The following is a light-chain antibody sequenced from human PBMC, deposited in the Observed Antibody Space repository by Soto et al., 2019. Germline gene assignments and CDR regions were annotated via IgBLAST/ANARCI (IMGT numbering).Light chain of an antibody. CDR1: QSVSSSF. CDR3: QQYGRSPPT. V-gene: IGKV3-20*01. CDR2: GAS. J-gene: IGKJ1*01. Sequence: EVVLTHSVCTLSLSPGERATPPCRASQSVSSSFLAWYQQQVGQAPRLLIYGASSRATGIPARFSGSGSGTEFTLTISRLEPEDFAVYYCQQYGRSPPTFGQGTKVDIK.